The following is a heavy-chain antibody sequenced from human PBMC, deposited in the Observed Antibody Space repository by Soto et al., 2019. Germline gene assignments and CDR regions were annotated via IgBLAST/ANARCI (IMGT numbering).Heavy chain of an antibody. CDR2: IYHNGNT. V-gene: IGHV4-4*02. D-gene: IGHD2-8*01. CDR3: ARTEAGVFHI. CDR1: GGSISSFNW. J-gene: IGHJ3*02. Sequence: QVHLQESGPGQVKASGTLSLTCAVYGGSISSFNWWSWVRQPPGRGLEWLGEIYHNGNTNYKPSLRSRLTMSVDKSKNHISLKLISVTASDTAVYYCARTEAGVFHIWGQGTMVSVSS.